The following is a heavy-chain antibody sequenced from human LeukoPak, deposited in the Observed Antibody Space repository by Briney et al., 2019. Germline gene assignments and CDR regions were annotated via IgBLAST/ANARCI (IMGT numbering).Heavy chain of an antibody. D-gene: IGHD2-2*01. V-gene: IGHV4-4*09. J-gene: IGHJ3*02. CDR1: GGSISSYY. CDR3: ARRSCSSTSCHDAFDI. Sequence: SETLSLTCTVSGGSISSYYWSWIRQPPGKGLEWIGYIYTSGSTNYNPSLKSRVTISVDTSKNQFSLKLSSVTAADTAVYYCARRSCSSTSCHDAFDIWGQGTMVTVSS. CDR2: IYTSGST.